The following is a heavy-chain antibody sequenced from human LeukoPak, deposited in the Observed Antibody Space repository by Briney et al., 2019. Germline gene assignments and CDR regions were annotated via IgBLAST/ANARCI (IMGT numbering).Heavy chain of an antibody. CDR3: ARVLSRYSGYYFDY. CDR1: GYTFTGYY. D-gene: IGHD5-12*01. CDR2: IIPVFGAA. J-gene: IGHJ4*02. Sequence: SVKVSCKASGYTFTGYYMHWVRQAPGQGLEWMGGIIPVFGAANYPQKFQGRVTVTTDESTSTAYMELSSLRSEDTAMYYCARVLSRYSGYYFDYWGQGTLVTVSS. V-gene: IGHV1-69*05.